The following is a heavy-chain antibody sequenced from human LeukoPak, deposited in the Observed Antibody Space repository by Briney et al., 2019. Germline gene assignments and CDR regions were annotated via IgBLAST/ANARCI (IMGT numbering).Heavy chain of an antibody. V-gene: IGHV3-7*01. CDR3: ASSFGGTLKY. CDR1: EFTFSSYW. D-gene: IGHD3-10*01. Sequence: GGSLRLSCAASEFTFSSYWMSWVRLAPGKGLEWVANIKEDGSEKYYVDSVKGRFTISRDNAKNSLYLQMNSLRAEDTAVYYCASSFGGTLKYWGQGTLVTVSS. CDR2: IKEDGSEK. J-gene: IGHJ4*02.